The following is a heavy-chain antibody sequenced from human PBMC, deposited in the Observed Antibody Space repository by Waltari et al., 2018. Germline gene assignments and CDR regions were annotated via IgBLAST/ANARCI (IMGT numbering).Heavy chain of an antibody. CDR3: ARGGGSGSYPYDY. J-gene: IGHJ4*02. Sequence: QVQLQESGPGLVKPSQTLSLTCTVSGGSISSGSYYWSWIRQPAGKGLEWSGRIYTSGSTNYNPSLKSRVTISVDTSKNQFSLKLSSVTAADTAVYYCARGGGSGSYPYDYWGQGTLVTVSS. D-gene: IGHD3-10*01. CDR1: GGSISSGSYY. CDR2: IYTSGST. V-gene: IGHV4-61*02.